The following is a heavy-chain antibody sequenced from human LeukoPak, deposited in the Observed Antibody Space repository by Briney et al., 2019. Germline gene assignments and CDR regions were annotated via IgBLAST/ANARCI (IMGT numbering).Heavy chain of an antibody. V-gene: IGHV3-53*01. D-gene: IGHD3-10*01. J-gene: IGHJ2*01. Sequence: GGSLRLSCAASGFSVSANYMSWVRQAPGKGLEWVSVIYGGGDTYYADSVKGRFTISRDNSKNTLFLQMDSLRAEDTAVYYCATDYYVSGTHHRYFDLWGRGTLVAVSS. CDR1: GFSVSANY. CDR2: IYGGGDT. CDR3: ATDYYVSGTHHRYFDL.